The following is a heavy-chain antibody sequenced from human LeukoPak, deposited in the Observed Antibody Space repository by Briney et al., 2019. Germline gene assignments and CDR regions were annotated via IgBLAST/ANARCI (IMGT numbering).Heavy chain of an antibody. J-gene: IGHJ4*02. CDR2: INTNTGNP. V-gene: IGHV7-4-1*02. D-gene: IGHD3-10*01. CDR1: GYTFTSYY. CDR3: ARAGTRLLWFGELLEADY. Sequence: GASVKVSCKASGYTFTSYYMHWVRQAPGQGLEWMGWINTNTGNPTYAQGFTGRFVFSLDTSVSTAYLQISSLKAEDTAVYYCARAGTRLLWFGELLEADYWGQGTLVTVSS.